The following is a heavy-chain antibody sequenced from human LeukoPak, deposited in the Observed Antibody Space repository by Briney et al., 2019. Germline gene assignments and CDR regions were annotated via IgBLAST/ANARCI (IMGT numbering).Heavy chain of an antibody. CDR1: GGSISSGSYY. V-gene: IGHV4-61*02. CDR3: ARELLWFGEYLFDY. J-gene: IGHJ4*02. Sequence: SETLSLTCTVSGGSISSGSYYWSWIRQPAGKGLEWIGRIYTSGSTNYNPSLKSRVTISVDTSKNQFSLKLSSVTAADTAVYYCARELLWFGEYLFDYWGQGTLVTVSS. D-gene: IGHD3-10*01. CDR2: IYTSGST.